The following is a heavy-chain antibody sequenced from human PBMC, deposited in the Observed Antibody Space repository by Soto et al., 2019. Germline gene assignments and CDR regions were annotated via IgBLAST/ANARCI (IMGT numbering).Heavy chain of an antibody. CDR1: GYSFTSYW. V-gene: IGHV5-51*01. CDR2: IYPGDSDT. Sequence: GESLKISCKGSGYSFTSYWIGWVRQMPGKGLEWMGIIYPGDSDTRYSPSFQGQVTISADKSISTAYLQWSSLKASDTAMYYCARNGEQIVPNLRNAFDIWGQGTMVTVSS. D-gene: IGHD2-2*01. CDR3: ARNGEQIVPNLRNAFDI. J-gene: IGHJ3*02.